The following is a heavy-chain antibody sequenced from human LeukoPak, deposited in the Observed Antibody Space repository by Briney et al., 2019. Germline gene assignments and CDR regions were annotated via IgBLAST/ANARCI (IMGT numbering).Heavy chain of an antibody. Sequence: SETLSLTCTVSGGYISSGSYYWSWIRQPAGKGLEWIGRIYTSGSTNYNPSPKSRVTISVDTSKNQFSLKLSSVTAADTAVYYCAGGDYYGSGSYYSEYFQHWGQGTLVTVSS. CDR3: AGGDYYGSGSYYSEYFQH. CDR2: IYTSGST. V-gene: IGHV4-61*02. D-gene: IGHD3-10*01. CDR1: GGYISSGSYY. J-gene: IGHJ1*01.